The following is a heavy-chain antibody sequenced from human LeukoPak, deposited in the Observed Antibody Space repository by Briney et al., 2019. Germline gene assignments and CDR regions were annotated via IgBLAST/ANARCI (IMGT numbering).Heavy chain of an antibody. CDR3: ATGAIGYYDSSGYYLAENWFDP. CDR1: GYTFTSYG. CDR2: ISAYNGNT. V-gene: IGHV1-18*01. Sequence: ASVKVSCKASGYTFTSYGISWVRQAPGQGLEWMGWISAYNGNTNYAQKLQGRVTMTTDTSTSTAYMELSSLRSEDTAVYYCATGAIGYYDSSGYYLAENWFDPWGQGTLVTVSS. D-gene: IGHD3-22*01. J-gene: IGHJ5*02.